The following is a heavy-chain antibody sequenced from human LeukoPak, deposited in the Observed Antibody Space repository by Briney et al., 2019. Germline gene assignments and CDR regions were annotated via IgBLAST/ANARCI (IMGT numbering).Heavy chain of an antibody. J-gene: IGHJ4*02. CDR3: AKDDIMDIVVVVAATALDY. D-gene: IGHD2-15*01. CDR2: ISGSGGSR. CDR1: GFTFSSYG. V-gene: IGHV3-23*01. Sequence: TGGSLRLSCAASGFTFSSYGMSWVRQAPGKGLEWVSAISGSGGSRSYADSVKGRFTISRDNSKNTLYLQMNSLRAEDTAVYYCAKDDIMDIVVVVAATALDYWGQGTLVTVSS.